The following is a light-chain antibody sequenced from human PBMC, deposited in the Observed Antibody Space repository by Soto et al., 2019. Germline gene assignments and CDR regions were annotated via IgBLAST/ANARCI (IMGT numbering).Light chain of an antibody. CDR3: QQYHTWPLT. CDR1: QSINGN. V-gene: IGKV3-15*01. Sequence: EIVMTQSPATLSLSPGERATLSCRASQSINGNLAWYQQKPGQAPRLLIYGASTSATGIPARFSGSGSGTEFTLTISSLQSEDFAFYYCQQYHTWPLTCCGGTKVEIK. J-gene: IGKJ4*01. CDR2: GAS.